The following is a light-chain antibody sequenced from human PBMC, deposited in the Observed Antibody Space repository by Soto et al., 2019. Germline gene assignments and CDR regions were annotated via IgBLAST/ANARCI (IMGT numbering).Light chain of an antibody. CDR2: GAS. J-gene: IGKJ1*01. CDR3: QQYRSWPRT. Sequence: EIVLTQSPATLSVSPGVRVILSCRASQSVDISLAWYQQKPGQAPRLLIYGASTRATDMPGTFSGRGSGTEFTLTITSLRPEDFGVYYCQQYRSWPRTFGQGTKVEIK. V-gene: IGKV3-15*01. CDR1: QSVDIS.